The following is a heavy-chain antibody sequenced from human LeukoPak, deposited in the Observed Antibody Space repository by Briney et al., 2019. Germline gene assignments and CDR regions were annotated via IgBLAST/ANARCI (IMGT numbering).Heavy chain of an antibody. CDR3: AKGYSGYDLDY. CDR1: GYTFTSYG. Sequence: ASVKVSCKASGYTFTSYGISWVRQAPGQGLEWMGGIIPIFGTANYAQKFQGRVTITADESTSTAYMELSSLRSEDTAVYYCAKGYSGYDLDYWGQGTLVTVSS. J-gene: IGHJ4*02. V-gene: IGHV1-69*13. D-gene: IGHD5-12*01. CDR2: IIPIFGTA.